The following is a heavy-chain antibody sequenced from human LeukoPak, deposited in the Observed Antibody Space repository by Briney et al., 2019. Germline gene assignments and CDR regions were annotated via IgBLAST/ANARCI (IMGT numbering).Heavy chain of an antibody. Sequence: PGRSLRLSCAASGFTFSSYGMHWVRQAPGKGREWVAVIWYDGSDTYYADSVKGRFTISRDNSKNTLYLQMNSLRAEDTAVYYCARDHRGGPLVWGQGTLVTVSS. J-gene: IGHJ4*02. D-gene: IGHD3-16*01. CDR1: GFTFSSYG. CDR3: ARDHRGGPLV. CDR2: IWYDGSDT. V-gene: IGHV3-33*01.